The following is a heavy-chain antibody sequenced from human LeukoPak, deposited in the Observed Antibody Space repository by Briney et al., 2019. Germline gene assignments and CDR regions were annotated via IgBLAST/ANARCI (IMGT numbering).Heavy chain of an antibody. Sequence: APVKVSCKASGYTFTGYYMHWVRQAPGQGLEWMGWINPNSGGTNYAQKFQGRVTMTRDTSISTAYMELSRLRSDDTAVYYCARVQYYDYVWGSFNHWGQGTLVTVSS. CDR3: ARVQYYDYVWGSFNH. V-gene: IGHV1-2*02. CDR1: GYTFTGYY. CDR2: INPNSGGT. J-gene: IGHJ4*02. D-gene: IGHD3-16*01.